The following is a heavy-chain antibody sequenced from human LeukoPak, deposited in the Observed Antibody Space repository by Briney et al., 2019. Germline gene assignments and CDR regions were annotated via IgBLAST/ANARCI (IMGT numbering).Heavy chain of an antibody. CDR3: ARHRPLYYDILTGLYYYYGMDV. CDR1: GYSFTSYW. J-gene: IGHJ6*02. V-gene: IGHV5-51*01. CDR2: IYPGDSDT. Sequence: GESLKISCKGSGYSFTSYWIGWVRQMPGKGLEWMGIIYPGDSDTRYSPSFQGQVTISADKSISTAYLQWSSLKASDTAMYYCARHRPLYYDILTGLYYYYGMDVWGQGTTVTVSS. D-gene: IGHD3-9*01.